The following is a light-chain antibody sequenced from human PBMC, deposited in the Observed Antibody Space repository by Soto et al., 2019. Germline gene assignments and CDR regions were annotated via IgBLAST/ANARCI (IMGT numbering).Light chain of an antibody. CDR2: AAS. J-gene: IGKJ3*01. Sequence: DIQMTQSPTSLSASVGDRVTITCRASQSISRYLNWYEQKPGKAPKLLIYAASSLQSGVPSRFSGSGSGTDFTLTISSLQPEDFATYYCQHSYSPPVTFGPGTKVDIK. CDR1: QSISRY. V-gene: IGKV1-39*01. CDR3: QHSYSPPVT.